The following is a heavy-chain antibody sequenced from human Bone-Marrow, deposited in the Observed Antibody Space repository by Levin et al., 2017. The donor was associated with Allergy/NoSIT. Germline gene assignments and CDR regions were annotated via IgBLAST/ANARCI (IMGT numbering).Heavy chain of an antibody. V-gene: IGHV3-30*18. CDR1: GFTFSSYG. Sequence: GGSLRLSCAASGFTFSSYGMHWVRQAPGKGLEWVAVISYDGSNKYYADSVKGRFTISRDNSKNTLYLQMNSLRAEDTAVYYCAKDGGLADGIYGDKLGFGYYYGMDVWGQGTTVTVSS. CDR2: ISYDGSNK. CDR3: AKDGGLADGIYGDKLGFGYYYGMDV. J-gene: IGHJ6*02. D-gene: IGHD4-17*01.